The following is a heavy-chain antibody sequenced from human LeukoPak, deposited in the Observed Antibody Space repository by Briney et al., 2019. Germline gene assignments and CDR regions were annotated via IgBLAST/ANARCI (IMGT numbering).Heavy chain of an antibody. D-gene: IGHD2-15*01. J-gene: IGHJ6*02. CDR2: INPNSGGT. V-gene: IGHV1-2*02. CDR3: ASPCSGGSCYGNYYGMDV. CDR1: GYTFTGYY. Sequence: ASVKVSCKASGYTFTGYYMHWVRQAPGQGLEWMGWINPNSGGTNYAQKFQGRVTMTRDTSISTAYMELSRLRSDDTAVYYCASPCSGGSCYGNYYGMDVWGQGTTVTVS.